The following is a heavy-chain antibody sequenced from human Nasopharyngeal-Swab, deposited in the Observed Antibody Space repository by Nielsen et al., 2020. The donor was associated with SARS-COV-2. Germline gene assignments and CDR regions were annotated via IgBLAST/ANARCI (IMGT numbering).Heavy chain of an antibody. CDR3: ARGGYGPHGHYYMDV. D-gene: IGHD3-16*01. J-gene: IGHJ6*03. Sequence: SQTLSLTCAVSGGSISSGGYSWSWIRQPPGKGLEWIGYIYYSGSTYYNPSLKSRVTISVDTSKNQFSLKLSSVTAADTAVYYCARGGYGPHGHYYMDVWGKGTTVTVSS. CDR1: GGSISSGGYS. CDR2: IYYSGST. V-gene: IGHV4-30-4*07.